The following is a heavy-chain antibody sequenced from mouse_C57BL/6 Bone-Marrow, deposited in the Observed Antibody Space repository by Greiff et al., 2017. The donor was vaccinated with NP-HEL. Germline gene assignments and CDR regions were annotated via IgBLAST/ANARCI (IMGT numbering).Heavy chain of an antibody. CDR1: GFTFSSYA. J-gene: IGHJ4*01. Sequence: EVKVVESGGGLVKPGGSLKLSCAASGFTFSSYAMSWVRQTPEKRLEWVATISDGGSYTYYPDNVKGRFTISRDNAKNNLYLQMSHLKSEDTAMYYCARAWAMDYWGQGTSVTVSS. CDR2: ISDGGSYT. CDR3: ARAWAMDY. V-gene: IGHV5-4*03.